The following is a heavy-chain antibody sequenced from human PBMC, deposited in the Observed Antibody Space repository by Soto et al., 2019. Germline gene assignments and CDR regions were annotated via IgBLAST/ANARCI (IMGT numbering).Heavy chain of an antibody. V-gene: IGHV3-33*01. D-gene: IGHD3-10*01. CDR3: ARGTVLLWFGELDYYYMDV. Sequence: GGSLRLSCAASGFTFSSYGMHWVRQAPGKGLEWVAVIWYDGSNKYYADSVKGRFTISRDNSKNTLYLQMNSLRAEDTAVYYCARGTVLLWFGELDYYYMDVWGKGTTVTVSS. CDR1: GFTFSSYG. CDR2: IWYDGSNK. J-gene: IGHJ6*03.